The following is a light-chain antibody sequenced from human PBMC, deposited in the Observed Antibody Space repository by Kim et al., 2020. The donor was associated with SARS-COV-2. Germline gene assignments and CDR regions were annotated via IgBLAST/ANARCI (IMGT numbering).Light chain of an antibody. J-gene: IGLJ2*01. Sequence: VSPGQTASITCSGEKLGDKYACWYQQKPGQSPVLVIYQDTKRPSGIPERFSGSNSGNTATLTISGTQAMDEADYYCQAWDSSTVVFGGGAQLTVL. CDR3: QAWDSSTVV. V-gene: IGLV3-1*01. CDR1: KLGDKY. CDR2: QDT.